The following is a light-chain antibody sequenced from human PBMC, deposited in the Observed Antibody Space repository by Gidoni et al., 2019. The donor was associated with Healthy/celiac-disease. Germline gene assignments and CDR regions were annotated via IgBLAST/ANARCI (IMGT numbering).Light chain of an antibody. CDR2: LGS. V-gene: IGKV2-28*01. Sequence: EIVMTQSPLSLPVTPGEPAPISCRSSQRLLHSNGFNYLDWYLQKPGQSPQLLIYLGSTRSSGVPDRFSGSGAGTDFTLKISRVEAEDVGVSYCMQALQTPRTFGQGTKLEIK. CDR1: QRLLHSNGFNY. J-gene: IGKJ2*01. CDR3: MQALQTPRT.